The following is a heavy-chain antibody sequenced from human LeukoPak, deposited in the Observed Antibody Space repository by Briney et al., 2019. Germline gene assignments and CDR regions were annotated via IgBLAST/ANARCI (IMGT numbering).Heavy chain of an antibody. J-gene: IGHJ4*02. Sequence: SETPSLTCAVYGGSFSGYYWSWIRQPPGKGLEWIGEINHSGSTNYNPSLKSRVTISVDTSKNQFSLKLSSVTAADTAVYYCARAPRYGDLDYWGQGTLVTVSS. D-gene: IGHD4-17*01. CDR1: GGSFSGYY. V-gene: IGHV4-34*01. CDR3: ARAPRYGDLDY. CDR2: INHSGST.